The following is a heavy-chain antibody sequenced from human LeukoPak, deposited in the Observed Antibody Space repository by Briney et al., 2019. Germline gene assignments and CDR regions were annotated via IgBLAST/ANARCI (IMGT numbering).Heavy chain of an antibody. CDR1: GFTFSSYW. V-gene: IGHV3-7*01. CDR2: IKQDGSEK. D-gene: IGHD2-2*01. J-gene: IGHJ5*02. CDR3: ARDETGYCSSTSCYAPNWFDP. Sequence: GGPLRLSCAASGFTFSSYWMSWVRQAPGKGLEWVANIKQDGSEKYYVDSVKGRFTISRDNAKNSLYLQMNSLRAEDTAVYYCARDETGYCSSTSCYAPNWFDPWGQGTLVTVSS.